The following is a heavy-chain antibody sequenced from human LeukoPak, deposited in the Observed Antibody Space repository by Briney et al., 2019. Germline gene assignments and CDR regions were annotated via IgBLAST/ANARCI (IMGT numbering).Heavy chain of an antibody. Sequence: HSGGSLRLSCEASGFTFSSFGMHWVRQTPGKGLEWVATIWYDVTTTYYADSVKGRFTISRDDSKNTVYLQMNSLRAEDTATYYCAKDTLAYYFDYWGQGTLVTVSS. CDR2: IWYDVTTT. J-gene: IGHJ4*02. CDR3: AKDTLAYYFDY. V-gene: IGHV3-33*06. CDR1: GFTFSSFG.